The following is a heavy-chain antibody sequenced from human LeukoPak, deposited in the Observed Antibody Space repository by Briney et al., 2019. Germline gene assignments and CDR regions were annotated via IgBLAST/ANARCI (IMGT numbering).Heavy chain of an antibody. CDR1: GRSFSGYY. CDR3: AGYYYDSRGYPRWFDP. D-gene: IGHD3-22*01. V-gene: IGHV4-34*01. Sequence: SETLSLTCAVYGRSFSGYYWSWIRQPPGKGLEWIGEINHSGSTNYNPSLKSRVTISVDTSKNQFSLKLSSVTAADTAVYYCAGYYYDSRGYPRWFDPWGQGTLVTLSS. CDR2: INHSGST. J-gene: IGHJ5*02.